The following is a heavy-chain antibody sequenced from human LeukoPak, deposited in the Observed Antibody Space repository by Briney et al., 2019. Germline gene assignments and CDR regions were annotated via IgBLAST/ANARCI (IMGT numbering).Heavy chain of an antibody. CDR2: IYHSGST. CDR3: ARPVFDYGSGSYFDY. J-gene: IGHJ4*02. Sequence: SXXLSLTCAVSGYSISSGYYWGWIRQPPGQGLEWIGSIYHSGSTYYNPSLKSRVTISLDTSKNQFSLKLSSVTAADTAVYYCARPVFDYGSGSYFDYWGQGTLVTVSS. V-gene: IGHV4-38-2*01. CDR1: GYSISSGYY. D-gene: IGHD3-10*01.